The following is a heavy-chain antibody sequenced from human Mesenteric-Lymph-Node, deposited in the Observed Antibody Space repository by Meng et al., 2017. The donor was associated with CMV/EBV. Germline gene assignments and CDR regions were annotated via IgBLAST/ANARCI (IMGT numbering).Heavy chain of an antibody. Sequence: FSLSTSGVGVGWIRQPPGKALEWLALIYWNDDKRYSPSLKSRLTITKDTSKNQVVLTMTNMDPVDTATYYCTHTRYSGSFYGWVDPWGQGTLVTVSS. CDR1: FSLSTSGVG. V-gene: IGHV2-5*01. CDR2: IYWNDDK. D-gene: IGHD1-26*01. J-gene: IGHJ5*02. CDR3: THTRYSGSFYGWVDP.